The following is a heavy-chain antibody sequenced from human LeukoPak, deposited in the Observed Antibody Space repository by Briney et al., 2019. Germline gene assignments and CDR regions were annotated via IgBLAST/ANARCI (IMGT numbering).Heavy chain of an antibody. CDR1: GFTFSSHS. V-gene: IGHV3-48*02. CDR3: ARDLNWGFDY. D-gene: IGHD7-27*01. CDR2: ISSSSSST. J-gene: IGHJ4*02. Sequence: GGSLRLSCAASGFTFSSHSMNWVRQAPGKGLEWISYISSSSSSTFYADSVKGRFTISTDNARNSLYLQMNSLRDEDTAVYYCARDLNWGFDYWGQGILVTVSS.